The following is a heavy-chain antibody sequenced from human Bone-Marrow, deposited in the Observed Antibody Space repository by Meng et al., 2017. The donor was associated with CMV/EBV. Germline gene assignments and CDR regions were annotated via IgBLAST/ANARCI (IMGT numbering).Heavy chain of an antibody. CDR2: ISSSSSYI. CDR3: ARGCSSTSCYYYYYGKDV. CDR1: GFTFSSYS. Sequence: GGSLRLSCAASGFTFSSYSMNWVRQAPGKGLEWVSSISSSSSYIYYADSVKGRFTISRDNAKNSLYLQMNSLRAEDTAVYYCARGCSSTSCYYYYYGKDVWGQGNTVNGAS. J-gene: IGHJ6*01. D-gene: IGHD2-2*01. V-gene: IGHV3-21*01.